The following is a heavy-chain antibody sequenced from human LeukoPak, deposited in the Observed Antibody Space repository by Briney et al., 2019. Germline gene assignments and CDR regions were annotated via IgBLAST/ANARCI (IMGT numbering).Heavy chain of an antibody. J-gene: IGHJ4*02. CDR1: GFTFSDYY. D-gene: IGHD3-3*01. Sequence: GGSLRLSCAASGFTFSDYYMSWIRQAPGKGLEWVSYISSSGSTIYYADSVKGRFTISRDNAKNSLYLQMNSLRAEDTAVYYCARDGSYYDFWSGYYPYYFDYWGQGTLVTVSS. CDR2: ISSSGSTI. CDR3: ARDGSYYDFWSGYYPYYFDY. V-gene: IGHV3-11*01.